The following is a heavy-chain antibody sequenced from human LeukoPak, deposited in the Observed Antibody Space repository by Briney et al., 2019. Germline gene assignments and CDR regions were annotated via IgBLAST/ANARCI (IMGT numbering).Heavy chain of an antibody. CDR3: AKDSDTPGHY. CDR1: GFTFSSYS. J-gene: IGHJ4*02. Sequence: GGSLRLSSAASGFTFSSYSMNWVRQAPGKGLEWVSYISSSSSTIYYADSVKGRFTISRDNAKNSLYLQMNSLRAEDTAVYYCAKDSDTPGHYWGQGTLVTVSS. CDR2: ISSSSSTI. V-gene: IGHV3-48*04. D-gene: IGHD5-18*01.